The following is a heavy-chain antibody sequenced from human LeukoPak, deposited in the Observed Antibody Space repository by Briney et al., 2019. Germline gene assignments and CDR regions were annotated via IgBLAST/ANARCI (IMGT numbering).Heavy chain of an antibody. V-gene: IGHV1-69*04. CDR3: ARPRGSDFDDDAFDI. J-gene: IGHJ3*02. Sequence: ASVKVSCKASGGTFSSYAISWVQQAPGQGLEWMGRIIPILGIANYAQKFQGRVTITADKSTSTAYMELSSLRSEDTAVYYCARPRGSDFDDDAFDIWGQGTMVTVSS. CDR1: GGTFSSYA. D-gene: IGHD3-9*01. CDR2: IIPILGIA.